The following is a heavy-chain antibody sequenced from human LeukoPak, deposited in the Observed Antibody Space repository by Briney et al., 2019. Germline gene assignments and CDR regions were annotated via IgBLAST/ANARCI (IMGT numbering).Heavy chain of an antibody. CDR3: ARAPKPRYYFDY. J-gene: IGHJ4*02. D-gene: IGHD1-14*01. CDR1: GGSISSYY. CDR2: IYYSGST. Sequence: SETLSLTCTVSGGSISSYYWSWIRQPPGKGLEWIGYIYYSGSTNYNPSLKSRVIISVDTSKNQFSLKLSSVTAADTAVYYCARAPKPRYYFDYWGQGTLVTVSS. V-gene: IGHV4-59*01.